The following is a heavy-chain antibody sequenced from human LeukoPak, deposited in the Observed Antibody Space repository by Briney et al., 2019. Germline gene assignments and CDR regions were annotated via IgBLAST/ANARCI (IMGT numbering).Heavy chain of an antibody. D-gene: IGHD3-10*01. J-gene: IGHJ5*02. V-gene: IGHV3-33*01. Sequence: PGGAPRISCATSWFTFSSYGMDRVRPAPGKGLEWVAGIWDEGSNKYYADSVKGRFTISRDNSKNTLYLQMNSLRAEDTAVYYCARGIGAITMVRGVIIRSNWFDPWGQGTLVTVSS. CDR1: WFTFSSYG. CDR2: IWDEGSNK. CDR3: ARGIGAITMVRGVIIRSNWFDP.